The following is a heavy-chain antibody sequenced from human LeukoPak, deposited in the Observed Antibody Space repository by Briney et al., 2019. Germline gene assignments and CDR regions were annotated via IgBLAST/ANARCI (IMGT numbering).Heavy chain of an antibody. J-gene: IGHJ4*02. V-gene: IGHV4-38-2*02. CDR2: IYRSGST. CDR1: GYSISNGYY. CDR3: ARRHSSGWFYY. Sequence: SETLSLTCTVSGYSISNGYYWDWIRQPPGRGLEWIGNIYRSGSTAYNPSLKSRVTISVDTSKNQFSLKVNSVTAADTAVYYCARRHSSGWFYYWGQGTLVTVSS. D-gene: IGHD6-19*01.